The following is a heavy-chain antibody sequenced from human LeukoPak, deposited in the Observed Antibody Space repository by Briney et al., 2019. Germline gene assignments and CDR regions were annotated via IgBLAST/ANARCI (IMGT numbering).Heavy chain of an antibody. CDR3: ARSSSWYRTGTFDY. CDR1: GGFISSYY. D-gene: IGHD6-13*01. CDR2: IYYSGSS. J-gene: IGHJ4*02. Sequence: TSENLSLTCTVSGGFISSYYWSWIRQLPGKGLEWIGYIYYSGSSNYNPSLKSRVTISVDTSKNQFSLKLSSVTAADTAVYYCARSSSWYRTGTFDYWGQGTLVTVSS. V-gene: IGHV4-59*08.